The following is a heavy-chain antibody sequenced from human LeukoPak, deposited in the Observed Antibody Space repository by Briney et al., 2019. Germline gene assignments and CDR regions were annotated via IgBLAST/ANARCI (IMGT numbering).Heavy chain of an antibody. J-gene: IGHJ4*02. Sequence: SQTLSLTCTVSGGSISSGGYYWSWIRQHPGKGLGWIGYIYYSGSTYYNPSLKSRVTISVDTSKNQFSLKLSSVTAADTAVYYCARDLYGSGSYYMALGYWGQGTLVTVSS. CDR3: ARDLYGSGSYYMALGY. D-gene: IGHD3-10*01. V-gene: IGHV4-31*03. CDR2: IYYSGST. CDR1: GGSISSGGYY.